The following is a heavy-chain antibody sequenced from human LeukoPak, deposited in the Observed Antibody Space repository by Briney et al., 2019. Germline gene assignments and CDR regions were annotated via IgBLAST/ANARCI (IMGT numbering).Heavy chain of an antibody. CDR2: IRSKANSYAT. CDR1: GFIFSGSA. D-gene: IGHD1-26*01. J-gene: IGHJ3*02. CDR3: TRLSGGSYVFDI. V-gene: IGHV3-73*01. Sequence: PGGSLRLSCAASGFIFSGSAIHWVRQASGKGLEWVGRIRSKANSYATAYAASVKGRFTISRDESKNTAYLQMNSLKTEDTAVYYCTRLSGGSYVFDIWGQGTMVTVSS.